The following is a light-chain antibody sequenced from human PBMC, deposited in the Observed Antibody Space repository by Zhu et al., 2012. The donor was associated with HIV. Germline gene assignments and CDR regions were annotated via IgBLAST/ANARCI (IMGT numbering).Light chain of an antibody. J-gene: IGKJ4*01. CDR3: QQYETSVT. CDR1: QTISTNS. V-gene: IGKV3-20*01. Sequence: EIVLTQSPATLSLSPGERATLSCRASQTISTNSLAWYQKRSGHFPRLLIHGASTRAADIPDRFSGSGSGAEFTLTISRLEPEDFAVYYCQQYETSVTFDGGTKVEIK. CDR2: GAS.